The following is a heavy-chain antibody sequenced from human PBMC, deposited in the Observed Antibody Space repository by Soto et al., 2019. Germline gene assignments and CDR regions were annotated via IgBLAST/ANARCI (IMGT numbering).Heavy chain of an antibody. D-gene: IGHD2-2*01. J-gene: IGHJ6*02. V-gene: IGHV1-58*01. Sequence: SVKVSCKASGFTFTHSAVQWVRQGRGQRLEWIGWIVVGSGNTNYAQKFQERVTITRDMSTTTAYMELSGLRSEDTAVYYCVADTLVVIQDVMSYYYYGLDVWGQGTTVTVSS. CDR2: IVVGSGNT. CDR3: VADTLVVIQDVMSYYYYGLDV. CDR1: GFTFTHSA.